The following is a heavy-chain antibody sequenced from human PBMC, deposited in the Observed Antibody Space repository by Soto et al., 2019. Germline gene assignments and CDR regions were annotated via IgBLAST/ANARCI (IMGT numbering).Heavy chain of an antibody. CDR3: AKKGGGDYILGY. J-gene: IGHJ4*02. D-gene: IGHD4-17*01. Sequence: QITLKESGPTLVKPTQTLTLTCTFSGFSLSTNGVGVGWIRQPPGKALEWLALIYWDDSKHYSPSLNSRLTITKDNSRNLVVLKMTNMDPVDTATYYCAKKGGGDYILGYWGQGTLVTVSS. CDR1: GFSLSTNGVG. V-gene: IGHV2-5*02. CDR2: IYWDDSK.